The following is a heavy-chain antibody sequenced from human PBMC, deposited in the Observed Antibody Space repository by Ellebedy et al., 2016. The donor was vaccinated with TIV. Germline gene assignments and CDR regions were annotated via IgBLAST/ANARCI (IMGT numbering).Heavy chain of an antibody. V-gene: IGHV1-69*13. D-gene: IGHD1-26*01. CDR2: IIPIFGTA. Sequence: SVKVSCXASGGTFSSYAISWVRQAPGQGLEWMGGIIPIFGTANYAQKFQGRVTITADESTSTAYMELSSLRSEDTAVYYCARDREGATIINAFDIWGQGTMVTVSS. CDR1: GGTFSSYA. J-gene: IGHJ3*02. CDR3: ARDREGATIINAFDI.